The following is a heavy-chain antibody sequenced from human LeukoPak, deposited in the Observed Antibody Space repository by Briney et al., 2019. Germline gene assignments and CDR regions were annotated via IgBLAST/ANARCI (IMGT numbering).Heavy chain of an antibody. Sequence: PSETLSLTCAVNGGSFSFYYWTWIRQPPGKDLEWIGEFNHSGSTNFNPSLKSRVIISVDTSKSQFSLKLSSVTAADTAVYYCARRAQGLDFWDQGALVTVSS. CDR3: ARRAQGLDF. J-gene: IGHJ4*02. CDR2: FNHSGST. V-gene: IGHV4-34*01. CDR1: GGSFSFYY.